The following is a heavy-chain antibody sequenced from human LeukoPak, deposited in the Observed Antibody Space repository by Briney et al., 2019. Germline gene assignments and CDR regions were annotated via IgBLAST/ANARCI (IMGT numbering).Heavy chain of an antibody. CDR1: GFTFSSYA. J-gene: IGHJ4*02. Sequence: GGSLRLSCAASGFTFSSYAMSWVRQAPGKGLEWVSAISGSGGSTYYADSVKGRFTISRDNSKNTLYLQMNSLRAEDTAAYYCAQQWLVYYFDYWGQGTLVTVSS. CDR2: ISGSGGST. D-gene: IGHD6-19*01. CDR3: AQQWLVYYFDY. V-gene: IGHV3-23*01.